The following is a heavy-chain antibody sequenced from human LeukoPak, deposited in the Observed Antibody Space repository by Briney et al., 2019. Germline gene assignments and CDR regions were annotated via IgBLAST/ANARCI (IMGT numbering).Heavy chain of an antibody. J-gene: IGHJ6*02. CDR1: GFTFSSYA. CDR3: ARESKVVADLFYYYYYGMDV. Sequence: PGRSLRLSCAASGFTFSSYAMHWVRQAPGKGLEWVAVISYDGSNKYYADSVKGRFTISRDNSKNTLYLQMNSLGAEDTAVYYCARESKVVADLFYYYYYGMDVWGQGTTVTVSS. D-gene: IGHD2-15*01. V-gene: IGHV3-30-3*01. CDR2: ISYDGSNK.